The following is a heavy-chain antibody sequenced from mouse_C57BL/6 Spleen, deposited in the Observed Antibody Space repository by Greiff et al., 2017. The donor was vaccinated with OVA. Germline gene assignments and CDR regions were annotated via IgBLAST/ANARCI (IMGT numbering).Heavy chain of an antibody. CDR3: ARADGSSFDY. J-gene: IGHJ2*01. D-gene: IGHD1-1*01. Sequence: DVQLVESAGGLVQPGSSMKLSCTASGFTFSDYYMAWVRQVPEKGLEWVANINYDGSSTYYLDSLKSRFIISRDNAKNILYLQMSSLKSEDTATYYCARADGSSFDYWGQGTTLTVSS. CDR1: GFTFSDYY. V-gene: IGHV5-16*01. CDR2: INYDGSST.